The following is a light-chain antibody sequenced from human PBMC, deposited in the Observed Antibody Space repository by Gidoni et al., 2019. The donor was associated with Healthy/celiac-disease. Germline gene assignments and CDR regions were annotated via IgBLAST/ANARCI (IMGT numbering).Light chain of an antibody. J-gene: IGKJ1*01. CDR2: DAS. Sequence: DIQMTQSPSTLSASVGDRVTITCRASQRISSWLAWYQQKPGKAPKLLIYDASSLESGVPSRFIGSGSGTEFTLTISSLQPDDFATYYCQQYNSYSRTFGQGTKVEIK. CDR3: QQYNSYSRT. V-gene: IGKV1-5*01. CDR1: QRISSW.